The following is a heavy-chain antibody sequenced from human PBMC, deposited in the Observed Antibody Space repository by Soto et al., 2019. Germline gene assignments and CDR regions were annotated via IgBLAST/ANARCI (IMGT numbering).Heavy chain of an antibody. CDR2: ISAYNGNT. V-gene: IGHV1-18*01. Sequence: QVQLVQSGAEVKKPGASVKVSCKASGYTFTSYGFSWVRQAPGQGLEWMGSISAYNGNTKYAQKLQGRVTMTTDTSTSKAYMELRGLRSDDTAVFYCARAGYYGSGSYYNADSWGQGTLVTVSS. D-gene: IGHD3-10*01. J-gene: IGHJ5*01. CDR3: ARAGYYGSGSYYNADS. CDR1: GYTFTSYG.